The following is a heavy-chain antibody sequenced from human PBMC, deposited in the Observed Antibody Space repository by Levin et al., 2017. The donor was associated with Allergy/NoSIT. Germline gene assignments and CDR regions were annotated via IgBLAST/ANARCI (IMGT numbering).Heavy chain of an antibody. CDR3: ARVPEYYDFWSGLYYFDY. V-gene: IGHV3-7*01. Sequence: GGSLRLSCAASGFTFSSYWMSWVRQAPGKGLEWVANIKQDGSEKYYVDSVKGRFTISRDNAKNSLYLQMNSLRAEDTAVYYCARVPEYYDFWSGLYYFDYWGQGTLVTVSS. CDR1: GFTFSSYW. CDR2: IKQDGSEK. D-gene: IGHD3-3*01. J-gene: IGHJ4*02.